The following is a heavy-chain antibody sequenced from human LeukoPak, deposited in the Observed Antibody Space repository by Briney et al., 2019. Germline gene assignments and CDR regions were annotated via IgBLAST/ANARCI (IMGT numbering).Heavy chain of an antibody. J-gene: IGHJ6*02. CDR3: ARETRYCSGGSCYSGMDV. CDR2: IHHSGST. Sequence: SQTLSLTCAVSGDSIRSDGYSWSWIRQPPGKGLEWIGYIHHSGSTYYTPSLKSRVTISVDRSKNQFSLKLSSVTAADTAVYYCARETRYCSGGSCYSGMDVWGQGTTVTVSS. V-gene: IGHV4-30-2*01. D-gene: IGHD2-15*01. CDR1: GDSIRSDGYS.